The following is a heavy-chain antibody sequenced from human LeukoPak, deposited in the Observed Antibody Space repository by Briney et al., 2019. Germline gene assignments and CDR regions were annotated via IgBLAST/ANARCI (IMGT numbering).Heavy chain of an antibody. CDR2: IGTYKGDT. D-gene: IGHD3-22*01. V-gene: IGHV1-18*01. Sequence: ASVKVSCKASGYIFNNYGISWVRQAPGQGLEWMGWIGTYKGDTNYPQKFQGRITMTTETSTSTAYMELRSLRSDDTAVYYCAREGHYDSSGYPPDYWGQGTLVTVSS. CDR3: AREGHYDSSGYPPDY. CDR1: GYIFNNYG. J-gene: IGHJ4*02.